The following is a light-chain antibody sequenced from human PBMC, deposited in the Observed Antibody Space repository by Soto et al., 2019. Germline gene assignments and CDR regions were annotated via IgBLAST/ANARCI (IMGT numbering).Light chain of an antibody. CDR3: QQYRNWWT. J-gene: IGKJ1*01. V-gene: IGKV3-15*01. CDR2: GAS. Sequence: EIVLTQSPATLSVSPGERATLSCGASQSVSNNLAWYQQKPGQAPRLLIYGASTRDTGVPARFSGSGSGTESTLIINSLHAEDFAVYYCQQYRNWWTFGQGTKVEIK. CDR1: QSVSNN.